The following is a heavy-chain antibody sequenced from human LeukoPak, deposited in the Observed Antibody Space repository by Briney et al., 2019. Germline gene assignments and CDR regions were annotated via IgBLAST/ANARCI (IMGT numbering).Heavy chain of an antibody. D-gene: IGHD2/OR15-2a*01. J-gene: IGHJ4*02. V-gene: IGHV4-61*01. CDR1: GGSVSSGSYY. CDR2: IYYSGST. Sequence: KSSETLSLTCTVSGGSVSSGSYYWSWIRQPPGKGLEWIGYIYYSGSTNYNPSLKSRVTISVDTSKNQFSLKLSSVTAADTAVYYCARDLWGDLFFDYWGQGSLVTVSS. CDR3: ARDLWGDLFFDY.